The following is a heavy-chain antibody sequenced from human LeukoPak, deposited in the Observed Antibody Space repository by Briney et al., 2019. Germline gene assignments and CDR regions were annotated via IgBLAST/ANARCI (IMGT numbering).Heavy chain of an antibody. J-gene: IGHJ6*03. Sequence: SETLSLTCTVSGGSISSSSYYWGWIRQPPGKGLEWIGSIYHSGSTYYNPSLKSRVTIAVETSKNQFSLKLSSVTAADKAVYYCAREMQDKSLQWIGELKKYYYYYMDVWGKGTTVIVSS. CDR3: AREMQDKSLQWIGELKKYYYYYMDV. CDR2: IYHSGST. CDR1: GGSISSSSYY. D-gene: IGHD3-10*01. V-gene: IGHV4-39*07.